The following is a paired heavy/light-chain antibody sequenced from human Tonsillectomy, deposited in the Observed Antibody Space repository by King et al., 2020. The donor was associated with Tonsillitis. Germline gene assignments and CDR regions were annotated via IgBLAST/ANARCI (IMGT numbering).Light chain of an antibody. V-gene: IGKV3-20*01. Sequence: EIVLTQSPGTLSLSPGERATLSCRASEPVSSSFLAWYQQKPGQAPRLLMYGASNRATGIPDRFSGSGSGTDFTLTISRLEPEDFAVYYCQQYGSSPPMYIFGQGTKLEIK. CDR1: EPVSSSF. CDR2: GAS. CDR3: QQYGSSPPMYI. J-gene: IGKJ2*01.
Heavy chain of an antibody. CDR1: SGSISSRGYH. J-gene: IGHJ1*01. Sequence: QVQLQESGPGLVKPSQTLSLTCTVSSGSISSRGYHWTWIRQHPGKGLEWIGCLSASGTTDYNPSLKSRVTISEDTSKNQFSLKLSAVTAADTAVYYCARVLQWFGESGEYFQNWGQGALVTVSS. CDR2: LSASGTT. V-gene: IGHV4-31*03. D-gene: IGHD3-10*01. CDR3: ARVLQWFGESGEYFQN.